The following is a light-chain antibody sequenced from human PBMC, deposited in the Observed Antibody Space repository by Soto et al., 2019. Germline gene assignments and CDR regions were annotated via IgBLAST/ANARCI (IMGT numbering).Light chain of an antibody. CDR3: QQYGSSPWT. V-gene: IGKV3-20*01. CDR1: ERIYSAY. Sequence: EIVLTQSPGTLSLSRGERATLSCRASERIYSAYLGWYQQKPGQAPRLLIYDASSRPTDIPARFSGSGSGTDFTLTISRLEPEDFAVYYCQQYGSSPWTFGQGTKVDIK. J-gene: IGKJ1*01. CDR2: DAS.